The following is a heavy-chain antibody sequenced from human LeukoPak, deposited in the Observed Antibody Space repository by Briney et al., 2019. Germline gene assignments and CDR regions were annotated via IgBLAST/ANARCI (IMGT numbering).Heavy chain of an antibody. CDR1: GFTFSSYA. CDR3: TKGYDSSGYYYHFDY. CDR2: ISGSGSTT. Sequence: PGGSLRLSCAASGFTFSSYAMSWVRQAPGKGLEWVSGISGSGSTTYYADSVKGRFTISRDNSKDTLYLQMNSLRAEDTAVYYCTKGYDSSGYYYHFDYWGQGTLVTVSS. D-gene: IGHD3-22*01. V-gene: IGHV3-23*01. J-gene: IGHJ4*02.